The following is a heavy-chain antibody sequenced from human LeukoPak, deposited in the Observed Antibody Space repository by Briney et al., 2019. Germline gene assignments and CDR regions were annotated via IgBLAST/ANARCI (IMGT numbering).Heavy chain of an antibody. CDR2: IYSGGST. J-gene: IGHJ4*02. D-gene: IGHD3-22*01. CDR3: ARDPPDYYDSSGYENGY. CDR1: GFTVSSNY. V-gene: IGHV3-53*01. Sequence: GGSLRLSCAASGFTVSSNYMSWVRQAPGKGLEWASVIYSGGSTYYADSVKGRFTISRDNSKNTLYLQMNSLRAEDTAVYYCARDPPDYYDSSGYENGYWGQGTLVTVSS.